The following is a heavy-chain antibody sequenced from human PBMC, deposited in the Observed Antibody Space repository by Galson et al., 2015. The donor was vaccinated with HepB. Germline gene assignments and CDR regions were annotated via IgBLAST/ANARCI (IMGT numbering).Heavy chain of an antibody. Sequence: SLRLSCAASGFTFSSYWMHWVRQAPGKGLVWVSRINSDGSSASYADSVKGRFTISRDNAKNTLYLQMSSLRADDTAVYYCARGDIVVVPAAILIGYWGQGTLVTVSS. CDR1: GFTFSSYW. D-gene: IGHD2-2*01. CDR2: INSDGSSA. V-gene: IGHV3-74*01. CDR3: ARGDIVVVPAAILIGY. J-gene: IGHJ4*02.